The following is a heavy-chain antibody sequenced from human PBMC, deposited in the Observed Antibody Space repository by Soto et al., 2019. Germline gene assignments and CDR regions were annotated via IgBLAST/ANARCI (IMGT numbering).Heavy chain of an antibody. CDR1: GGTFSSYA. D-gene: IGHD3-10*01. Sequence: SVKVSCKASGGTFSSYAISWVRQAPGQGLEWMGGIIPIFGTANYAQKFQGRVTITADESTSTAYMELSSLRSEDTAVYYCARDNMVRGVIIWFDPWGQGILVTVSS. J-gene: IGHJ5*02. CDR2: IIPIFGTA. CDR3: ARDNMVRGVIIWFDP. V-gene: IGHV1-69*13.